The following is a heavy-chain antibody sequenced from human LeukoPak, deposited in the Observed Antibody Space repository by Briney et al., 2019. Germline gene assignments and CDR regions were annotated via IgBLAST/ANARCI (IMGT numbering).Heavy chain of an antibody. D-gene: IGHD3-3*01. Sequence: ASVKVSCKASGYTFTGYDMHWVRQAPGQGLEWMGWMNPNSGNTGYAQKFQGRVTITRNTSISTAYMELSSLRSEDTAVYYCARVGYYDFWSGFRDPYYYYMDVWGKGTTVTVSS. V-gene: IGHV1-8*03. J-gene: IGHJ6*03. CDR3: ARVGYYDFWSGFRDPYYYYMDV. CDR2: MNPNSGNT. CDR1: GYTFTGYD.